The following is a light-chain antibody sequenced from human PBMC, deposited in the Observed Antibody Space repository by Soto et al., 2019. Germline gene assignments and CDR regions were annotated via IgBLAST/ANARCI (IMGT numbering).Light chain of an antibody. V-gene: IGLV2-14*03. CDR2: DVS. Sequence: QLVLTQPASVSGSPGQSITISCTGTSSDVGGYNYVAWYQHHPGKAPKVMIYDVSNRPSGVSNRFSGSKSGNTASLTISGLQAEDEADYYCSSYTSTSTLVIFGGGTKLTVL. CDR3: SSYTSTSTLVI. J-gene: IGLJ2*01. CDR1: SSDVGGYNY.